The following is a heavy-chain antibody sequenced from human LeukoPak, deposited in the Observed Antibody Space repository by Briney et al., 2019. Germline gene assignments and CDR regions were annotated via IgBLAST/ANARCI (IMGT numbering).Heavy chain of an antibody. V-gene: IGHV1-69*01. CDR3: ARKLYSSSRYYYYYGMDV. J-gene: IGHJ6*02. CDR2: IIPIFGTA. CDR1: GGTFSSYA. Sequence: SVKVSCKASGGTFSSYAISWVRQAPGQGLEWMGGIIPIFGTANYAQKFQGRVTITADESTSTVYMELSSLRSEDTAVYYCARKLYSSSRYYYYYGMDVWGQGTTVTVSS. D-gene: IGHD6-13*01.